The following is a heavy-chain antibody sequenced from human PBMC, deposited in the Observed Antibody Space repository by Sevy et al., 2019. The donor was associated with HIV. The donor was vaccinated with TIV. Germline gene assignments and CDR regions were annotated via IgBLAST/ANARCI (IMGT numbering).Heavy chain of an antibody. CDR3: ARDLGYYYGSGRNYGMDV. CDR2: IIPIFGTA. Sequence: ASVKVSCKASGGTFSSYAISWVRQAPGQGLEWMGGIIPIFGTANYAQKFQGRVTITADESTSTAYMELSSLRSEDTAVYYCARDLGYYYGSGRNYGMDVWGQGTTVTVSS. J-gene: IGHJ6*02. D-gene: IGHD3-10*01. V-gene: IGHV1-69*13. CDR1: GGTFSSYA.